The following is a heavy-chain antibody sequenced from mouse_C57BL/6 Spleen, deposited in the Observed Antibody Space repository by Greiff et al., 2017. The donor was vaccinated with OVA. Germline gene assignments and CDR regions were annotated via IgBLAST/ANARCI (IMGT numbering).Heavy chain of an antibody. CDR2: IHPNSGST. V-gene: IGHV1-64*01. Sequence: QVQLQQPGAELVKPGASVKLSCKASGYTFTSYWMHWVKQRPGQGLEWIRMIHPNSGSTNYNEKFKSKATLTVDKSSSTAYMQLSSLTSEDSAVYYCATTMVTTGFAYWGQGTLVTVSA. CDR3: ATTMVTTGFAY. CDR1: GYTFTSYW. J-gene: IGHJ3*01. D-gene: IGHD2-2*01.